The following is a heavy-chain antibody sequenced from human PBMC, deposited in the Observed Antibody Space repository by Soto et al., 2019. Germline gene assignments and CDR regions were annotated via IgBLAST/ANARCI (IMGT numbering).Heavy chain of an antibody. CDR3: ARGGYCSSTSCYTPSGSGYYDFWSGIT. J-gene: IGHJ5*02. CDR1: GFTFSSYG. Sequence: GGSLRLSCAASGFTFSSYGMHWVRQAPGKGLEWVAVISYDGSNKYYADSVKGRFTISRDNSKNTLYLQMNSLRAEDTAVYYCARGGYCSSTSCYTPSGSGYYDFWSGITWGQGTLVTVSS. V-gene: IGHV3-30*03. CDR2: ISYDGSNK. D-gene: IGHD2-2*02.